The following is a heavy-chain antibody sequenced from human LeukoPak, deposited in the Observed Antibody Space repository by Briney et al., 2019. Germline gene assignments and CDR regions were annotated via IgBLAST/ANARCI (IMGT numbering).Heavy chain of an antibody. J-gene: IGHJ4*02. D-gene: IGHD3-22*01. Sequence: SETLSLTCTVSGGSISSSSYYWGWSRQPPGQGLDWIVSIYYSGSTYYNPSLKSRVTISVDTSKTQFSLKLRSVTAADTAVYYCARLPKYYYDNSDYSGYYFDYWGQGTLVTVAS. CDR3: ARLPKYYYDNSDYSGYYFDY. V-gene: IGHV4-39*01. CDR2: IYYSGST. CDR1: GGSISSSSYY.